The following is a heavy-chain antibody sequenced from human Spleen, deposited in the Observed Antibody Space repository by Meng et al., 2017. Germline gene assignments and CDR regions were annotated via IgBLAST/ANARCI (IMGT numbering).Heavy chain of an antibody. CDR1: GGSISSSSYY. D-gene: IGHD4-17*01. V-gene: IGHV4-39*01. CDR3: ATSTVTTFFDY. J-gene: IGHJ4*02. CDR2: VYYRGST. Sequence: QPQLQESGPGLVKPSETLSLTCPVSGGSISSSSYYWGWTRQPPGKGLEWIASVYYRGSTYYNPSLKSRVTISVDTPKTQFSLKLSPVTAADTAVYSCATSTVTTFFDYWGQGTLVTVSS.